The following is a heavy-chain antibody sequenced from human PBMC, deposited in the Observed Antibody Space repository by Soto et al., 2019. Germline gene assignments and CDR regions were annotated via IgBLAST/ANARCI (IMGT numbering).Heavy chain of an antibody. Sequence: SEPLFLPYIVSVDSFTSGGYYWTCLPQPPGKGLEWIGYISYTGRTKYNPSLQSRVTISVDTSKNDFSLNLSSVTAADTAVYFCAREWGLLPYYVMNVWGHGTAVTVSS. CDR1: VDSFTSGGYY. J-gene: IGHJ6*02. V-gene: IGHV4-61*03. CDR3: AREWGLLPYYVMNV. CDR2: ISYTGRT. D-gene: IGHD7-27*01.